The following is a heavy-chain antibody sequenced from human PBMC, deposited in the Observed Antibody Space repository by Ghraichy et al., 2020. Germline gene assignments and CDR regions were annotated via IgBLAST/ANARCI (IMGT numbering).Heavy chain of an antibody. V-gene: IGHV3-23*01. CDR2: ISSGGRAT. CDR3: IQGTGGVGMALDY. CDR1: GSTFSNAA. Sequence: GESLNISCAVSGSTFSNAAMSWVRQSPGKGQEWVSTISSGGRATFYADSMKGRFTISRDNSKNTLFLLLNSLTAEDTALYYCIQGTGGVGMALDYWGLGTPVTVSS. J-gene: IGHJ4*02. D-gene: IGHD1-1*01.